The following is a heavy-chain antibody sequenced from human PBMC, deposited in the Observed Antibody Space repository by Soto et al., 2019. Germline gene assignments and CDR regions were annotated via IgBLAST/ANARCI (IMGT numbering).Heavy chain of an antibody. CDR1: GGTFSSYA. V-gene: IGHV1-69*01. CDR3: ARDLRGTRVGWFDP. J-gene: IGHJ5*02. CDR2: IMPIFGTA. D-gene: IGHD3-16*01. Sequence: QVQLVQSGAEVKKPGSSVKVSCKASGGTFSSYAISWVRQAPGQGLEWMGGIMPIFGTANYAQKFQGRVTITADESTSTAYMELSSLRPEDTAVYYCARDLRGTRVGWFDPWGQGTLVTVSS.